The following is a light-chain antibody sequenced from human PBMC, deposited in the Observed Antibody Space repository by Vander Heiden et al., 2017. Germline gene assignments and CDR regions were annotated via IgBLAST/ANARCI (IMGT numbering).Light chain of an antibody. V-gene: IGLV1-44*01. CDR2: SIN. CDR3: AAWDDSLNKV. CDR1: SSNIGSNT. J-gene: IGLJ2*01. Sequence: QSVLTQPPSASGTPGQRVTISGSGSSSNIGSNTVTWYQQLPGTAPILVIYSINQRPSWVPARFSGSKSGTSASLTISGLQAEDDADYYCAAWDDSLNKVFGGGTKLTVL.